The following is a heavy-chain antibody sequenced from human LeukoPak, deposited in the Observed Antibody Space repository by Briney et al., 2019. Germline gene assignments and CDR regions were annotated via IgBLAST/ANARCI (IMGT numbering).Heavy chain of an antibody. CDR2: ITYRGSP. CDR1: GGSFSGYY. D-gene: IGHD4-23*01. V-gene: IGHV4-34*01. J-gene: IGHJ4*02. Sequence: PSETLSLTCAVYGGSFSGYYWTFVRQPPGRGLEWIGEITYRGSPRYNPSLNSRVTISLNTPHRQFSLELRSVTAADTAVYYCAAYGGNWNIESWGQGTPVTVTS. CDR3: AAYGGNWNIES.